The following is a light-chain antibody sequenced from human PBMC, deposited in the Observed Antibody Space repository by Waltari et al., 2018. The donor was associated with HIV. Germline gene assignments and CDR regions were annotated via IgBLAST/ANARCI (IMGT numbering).Light chain of an antibody. Sequence: DIQMTQSTSTLPASVGDRVNITCRASQSISSWLAWYQMKPGKAPKLLIYKASSLESGVSARFSGSGSGTEFTLTISSLQPDDFATYYCQYYNTYSRTFGQGTKVEL. V-gene: IGKV1-5*03. CDR2: KAS. CDR1: QSISSW. CDR3: QYYNTYSRT. J-gene: IGKJ2*02.